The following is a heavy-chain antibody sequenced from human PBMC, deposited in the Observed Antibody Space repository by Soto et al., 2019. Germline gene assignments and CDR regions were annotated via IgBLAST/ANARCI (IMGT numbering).Heavy chain of an antibody. D-gene: IGHD6-19*01. J-gene: IGHJ5*02. CDR1: GGSISSYY. V-gene: IGHV4-59*01. CDR2: IYYSGST. CDR3: ARSLLPPSIAVSGHHPFRFDP. Sequence: SETLSLTCTVSGGSISSYYWSWIRQPPGKGLEWIGYIYYSGSTNYNPSLKSRVTISVDTSKNQFSLKLSSVTAADTAVYYCARSLLPPSIAVSGHHPFRFDPWGQGTLVTVSS.